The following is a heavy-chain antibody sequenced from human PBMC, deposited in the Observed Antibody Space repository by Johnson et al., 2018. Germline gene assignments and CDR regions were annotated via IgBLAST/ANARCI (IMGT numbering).Heavy chain of an antibody. CDR1: GFTFTSYG. CDR2: ISPDGRSQ. Sequence: QVQLVESGGGVVQPGRSLRLSCSASGFTFTSYGMHWVRQAPGKGLEWVAVISPDGRSQSYPMSVKGPFPFSRDNSKNTIYLQMNGLSPEDTDVYYCARGRDIVDSTTEFDCWGRGTLVTVSS. V-gene: IGHV3-30*03. J-gene: IGHJ4*02. CDR3: ARGRDIVDSTTEFDC. D-gene: IGHD5-12*01.